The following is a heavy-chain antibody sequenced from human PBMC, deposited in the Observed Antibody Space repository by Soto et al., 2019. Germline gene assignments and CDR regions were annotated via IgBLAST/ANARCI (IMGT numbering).Heavy chain of an antibody. CDR2: IYTSGST. Sequence: SETLSLTCTASGASISSYQCSWIRQPAGRGMEWIGRIYTSGSTNYNPSLKSRVTMSVDTSKNQFSLKLSSVTAADTAVYYCARAGYNWNYFAYYYYGRDVWGQGTTVTV. CDR1: GASISSYQ. CDR3: ARAGYNWNYFAYYYYGRDV. D-gene: IGHD1-7*01. V-gene: IGHV4-4*07. J-gene: IGHJ6*02.